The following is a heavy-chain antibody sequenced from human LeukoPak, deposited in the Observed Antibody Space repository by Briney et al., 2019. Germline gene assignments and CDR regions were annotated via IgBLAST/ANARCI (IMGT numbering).Heavy chain of an antibody. CDR3: ACLQWLVHDRYYDY. J-gene: IGHJ4*02. CDR2: ISAYNGNT. V-gene: IGHV1-18*01. CDR1: GYTFTSYG. Sequence: ASVKVSCKASGYTFTSYGIGWVRQAPGQGLEWMGWISAYNGNTNYAQKLQGRVTMNTDTSTSTAYMELRSLRADDTAVYYCACLQWLVHDRYYDYWGQGTLVTVSS. D-gene: IGHD6-19*01.